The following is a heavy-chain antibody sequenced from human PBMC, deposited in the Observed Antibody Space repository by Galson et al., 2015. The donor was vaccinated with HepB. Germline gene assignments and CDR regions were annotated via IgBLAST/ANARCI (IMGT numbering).Heavy chain of an antibody. Sequence: SLRLSCAASGFTFSSYAMHWVRQAPGKGLEWVAVISYDGSNKYYADSVKGRFTISRDNSKNTLYLQMNSLRAEDTAVYYCTRGCSSTSCYPYYYYYYMDVWGKGTTVTVSS. CDR1: GFTFSSYA. V-gene: IGHV3-30-3*01. CDR2: ISYDGSNK. D-gene: IGHD2-2*01. CDR3: TRGCSSTSCYPYYYYYYMDV. J-gene: IGHJ6*03.